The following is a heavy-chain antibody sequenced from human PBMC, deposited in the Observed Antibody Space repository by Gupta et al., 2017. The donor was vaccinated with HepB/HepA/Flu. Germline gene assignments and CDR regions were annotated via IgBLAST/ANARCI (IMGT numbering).Heavy chain of an antibody. CDR2: ISGSGGST. J-gene: IGHJ4*02. CDR3: AKASYSSSWYFVY. D-gene: IGHD6-13*01. Sequence: EVQLLESGGGLVQPGGSLRRSCAASGLTFSSYAMSWVRQAPGKGLEWVPAISGSGGSTYYADSVKGRFTISRDNSKNTLYLQMNSLRAEDTAVYYCAKASYSSSWYFVYWGQGTLVTVSS. CDR1: GLTFSSYA. V-gene: IGHV3-23*01.